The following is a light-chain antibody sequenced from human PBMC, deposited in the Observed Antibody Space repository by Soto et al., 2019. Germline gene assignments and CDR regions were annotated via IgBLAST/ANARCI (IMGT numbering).Light chain of an antibody. CDR3: QQYSTSRK. CDR1: QSVGSSC. Sequence: IWLTKSPVTLSLSPGERATLSCVASQSVGSSCLAWYQQKPGLALRLPIYDASSRANGIPDRFSASGSGADFTLTISRLEPEDFALYYCQQYSTSRKFGQGTMV. V-gene: IGKV3D-20*01. CDR2: DAS. J-gene: IGKJ1*01.